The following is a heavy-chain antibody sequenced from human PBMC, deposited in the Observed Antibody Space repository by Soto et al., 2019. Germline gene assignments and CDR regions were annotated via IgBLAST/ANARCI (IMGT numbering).Heavy chain of an antibody. V-gene: IGHV1-18*04. J-gene: IGHJ4*02. D-gene: IGHD3-3*01. CDR3: VRSDYDFWSGPYYFDY. CDR2: ISAYNGNT. Sequence: QVQLVQSGAEVKKPGASVQVSCKASGYTFTSYGISWVRQAPGQGLEWMGWISAYNGNTNYAQKLKGRVTMTTDTYTSTAYMEVRSRRSDDTAVYYCVRSDYDFWSGPYYFDYWGQGTLVTVSS. CDR1: GYTFTSYG.